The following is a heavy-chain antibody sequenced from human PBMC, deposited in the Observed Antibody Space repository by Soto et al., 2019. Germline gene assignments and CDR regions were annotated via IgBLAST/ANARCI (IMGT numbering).Heavy chain of an antibody. V-gene: IGHV1-18*01. J-gene: IGHJ5*02. D-gene: IGHD6-19*01. CDR2: ISAYNGNT. Sequence: GASVKVSCKASGYTFTSYGISWVRQAPGQGLEWMGWISAYNGNTNYAQKLQGRVTMTTDTSTSTAYMELRSLRSDDTAVYYCALALSSGWYVDRNWFDPWGQGTLVTVSS. CDR3: ALALSSGWYVDRNWFDP. CDR1: GYTFTSYG.